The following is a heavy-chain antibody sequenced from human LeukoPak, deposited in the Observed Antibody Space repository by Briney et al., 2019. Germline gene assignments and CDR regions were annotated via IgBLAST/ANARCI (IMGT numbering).Heavy chain of an antibody. CDR3: ARDLAGAPGY. J-gene: IGHJ4*02. D-gene: IGHD7-27*01. CDR1: GFTISSNY. V-gene: IGHV3-66*01. CDR2: IYSGGNT. Sequence: GGSLRLSCAASGFTISSNYMSWVRQAPGKGLEWVSVIYSGGNTYHADSVKGRFTISRDNAKNTLYLQMNSLRAEDTAVYYCARDLAGAPGYWGQGTLVTVSS.